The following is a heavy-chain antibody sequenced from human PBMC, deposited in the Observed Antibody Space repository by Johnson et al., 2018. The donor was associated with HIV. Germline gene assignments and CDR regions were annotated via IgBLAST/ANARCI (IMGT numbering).Heavy chain of an antibody. J-gene: IGHJ3*02. CDR2: IGTAGDT. Sequence: MLLVESGGGLIQPGGSLRLSCAASGFTFSSYDMHWVRQATGKGLEWVSAIGTAGDTYYPGSVKGRFTISRENAKNSLYLQMNSLRAGDTAVYYCAREGMYSSDQGSIDIWGQGKMVTVSS. V-gene: IGHV3-13*01. CDR3: AREGMYSSDQGSIDI. D-gene: IGHD6-25*01. CDR1: GFTFSSYD.